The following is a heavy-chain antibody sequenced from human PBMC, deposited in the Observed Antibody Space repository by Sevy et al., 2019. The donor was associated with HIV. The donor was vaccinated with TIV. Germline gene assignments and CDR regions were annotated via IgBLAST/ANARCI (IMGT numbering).Heavy chain of an antibody. CDR1: GFTFSSYW. CDR2: IKQDGSEK. J-gene: IGHJ3*02. V-gene: IGHV3-7*01. CDR3: ARAAHRLPLPGAFDI. Sequence: GGSLRLSCAASGFTFSSYWMSWVRQAPGKGLEWVANIKQDGSEKYYVDSVKGRFTISRDNAKNSLYLQMNSLRAEDTAVYYCARAAHRLPLPGAFDIWGQRTMVTVSS. D-gene: IGHD2-2*01.